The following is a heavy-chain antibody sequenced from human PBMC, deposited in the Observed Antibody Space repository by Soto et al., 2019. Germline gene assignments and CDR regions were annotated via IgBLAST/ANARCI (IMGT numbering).Heavy chain of an antibody. CDR1: GFTFSDYG. D-gene: IGHD6-6*01. Sequence: GGSLRLSCAVSGFTFSDYGMHWVRQAPGKGLEWVAVMSYAGTYKYYADSVKGRFTISRDLSGNTLFLQMNSLRLEDTAVYFCAKEMYPRTVLDSRSPWGDYWGQGTLVPVYS. V-gene: IGHV3-30*18. CDR3: AKEMYPRTVLDSRSPWGDY. J-gene: IGHJ4*02. CDR2: MSYAGTYK.